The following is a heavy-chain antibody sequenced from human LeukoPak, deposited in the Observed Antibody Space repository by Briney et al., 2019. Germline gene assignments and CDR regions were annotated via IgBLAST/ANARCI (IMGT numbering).Heavy chain of an antibody. CDR1: GSTFTRYY. V-gene: IGHV1-46*01. J-gene: IGHJ4*02. CDR2: INPSSGST. Sequence: ASVKVSCKASGSTFTRYYIHWVRQAPGQGLDWMGLINPSSGSTRFAQMFQDRVTMTRDTSTSAVYMELSSLTSEDTAMYYCARTYSSSWSYCDSWGQGTLVTVSS. CDR3: ARTYSSSWSYCDS. D-gene: IGHD6-13*01.